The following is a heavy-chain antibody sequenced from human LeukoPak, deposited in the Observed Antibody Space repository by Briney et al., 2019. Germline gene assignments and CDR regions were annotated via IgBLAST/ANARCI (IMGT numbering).Heavy chain of an antibody. Sequence: SETLSLTCAVYGGSFSGYYWSWIRQPPGKGLEWIGEINHSGSTNYNPSLKSRVTISVDTSKNQFSLKLSSVTAADTAVYYCARRFWSSGWYDWYFDLWGCGTLVTVSS. V-gene: IGHV4-34*01. J-gene: IGHJ2*01. CDR1: GGSFSGYY. CDR3: ARRFWSSGWYDWYFDL. CDR2: INHSGST. D-gene: IGHD6-19*01.